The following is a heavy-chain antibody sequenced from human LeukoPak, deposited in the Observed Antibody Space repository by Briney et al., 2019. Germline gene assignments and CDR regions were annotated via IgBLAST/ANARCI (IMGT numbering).Heavy chain of an antibody. CDR1: GGSISSDY. J-gene: IGHJ5*02. Sequence: ASETLSLSCNVSGGSISSDYWSWIRQPPGKGLEWIGYIYNSGSTNYNPSLKSRVIISVDTSKNQISLKLSSVTAADTAVYYCARDRWFDPWGQGTLVTVSS. V-gene: IGHV4-59*01. CDR2: IYNSGST. CDR3: ARDRWFDP.